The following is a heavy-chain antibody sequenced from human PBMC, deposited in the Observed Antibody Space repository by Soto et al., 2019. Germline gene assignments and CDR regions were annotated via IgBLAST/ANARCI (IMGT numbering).Heavy chain of an antibody. V-gene: IGHV2-5*02. Sequence: QITLKESGPTLVKPTQTLTLTCTFSGFSLSTSGVGVGWIRQPPGKALEWLALIYWDDDKRYSPSLKSRITITKDTSKNQVVLTMTNMDPVDTAPYSCAHSQPYFDYWGQGTLVTVSS. J-gene: IGHJ4*02. CDR3: AHSQPYFDY. CDR2: IYWDDDK. CDR1: GFSLSTSGVG.